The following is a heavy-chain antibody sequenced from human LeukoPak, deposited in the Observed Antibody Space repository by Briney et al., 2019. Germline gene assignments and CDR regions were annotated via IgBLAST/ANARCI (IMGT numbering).Heavy chain of an antibody. CDR2: IWYDGSKQ. J-gene: IGHJ4*02. CDR3: ARGYGGNSRGLDY. V-gene: IGHV3-33*01. D-gene: IGHD4-23*01. Sequence: GGSLRLSCAASGFTFSSYGMHWVRQAPGKGLEWVAVIWYDGSKQYYADSVKGRFTISRGNSKNTLYLQMNSLRAEDTAVYYCARGYGGNSRGLDYWGQGTPVTVSS. CDR1: GFTFSSYG.